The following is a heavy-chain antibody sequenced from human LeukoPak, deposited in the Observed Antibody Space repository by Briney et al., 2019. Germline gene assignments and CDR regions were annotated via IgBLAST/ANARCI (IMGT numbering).Heavy chain of an antibody. CDR1: GGSISSYY. CDR2: IYYSGST. D-gene: IGHD2-15*01. Sequence: SETLSLTCTVSGGSISSYYWSWIRQPPGKGLEWIGYIYYSGSTNYNPSLKSRVTISVDTSKNQFSLKLSSVTAADTAVYYCARSGYCSGGSCYYFDYWGQGTLVTVSS. J-gene: IGHJ4*02. V-gene: IGHV4-59*01. CDR3: ARSGYCSGGSCYYFDY.